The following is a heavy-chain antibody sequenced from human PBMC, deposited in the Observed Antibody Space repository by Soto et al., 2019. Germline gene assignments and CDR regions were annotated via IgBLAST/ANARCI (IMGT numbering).Heavy chain of an antibody. Sequence: LSLTCTVSGGSISSSSYYWGWIRQPPGKGLEWIGSIYYSGSTYYNPSLKSRVTISVDTSKNQFSLKLSSVTAADTAVYYCARLGQDIVVVVAAPSYFDYWGQGTLVTVSS. D-gene: IGHD2-15*01. V-gene: IGHV4-39*01. CDR1: GGSISSSSYY. J-gene: IGHJ4*02. CDR2: IYYSGST. CDR3: ARLGQDIVVVVAAPSYFDY.